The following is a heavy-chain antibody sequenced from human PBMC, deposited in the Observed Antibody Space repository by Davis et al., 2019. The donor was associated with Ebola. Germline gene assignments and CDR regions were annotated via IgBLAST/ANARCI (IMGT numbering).Heavy chain of an antibody. CDR3: TRAQQLDDY. CDR1: GFTFSGSA. Sequence: AASVRISCAASGFTFSGSAMHWVRQASGKGLEWVGRIRSKANSYATAYAASVKGRFTISRDDSKNTAYLQMNSLKTEDTAVYYCTRAQQLDDYWGQGTLVTVSS. D-gene: IGHD6-13*01. CDR2: IRSKANSYAT. V-gene: IGHV3-73*01. J-gene: IGHJ4*02.